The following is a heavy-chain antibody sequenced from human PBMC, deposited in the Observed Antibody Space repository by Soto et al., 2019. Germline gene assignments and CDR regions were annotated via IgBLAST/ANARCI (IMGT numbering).Heavy chain of an antibody. Sequence: EVQLLESGGGLVQPGGSLRLSCAASGFTFSSYAMSWVRQAPGKGLEWVSAISGSGGSTYYADSVKGRFTISRDNSKNSLYLQMNSLRAEDTALYYCAREYYYDSSGYYHGAFDIWGKGTMVTVSS. CDR1: GFTFSSYA. CDR3: AREYYYDSSGYYHGAFDI. J-gene: IGHJ3*02. CDR2: ISGSGGST. V-gene: IGHV3-23*01. D-gene: IGHD3-22*01.